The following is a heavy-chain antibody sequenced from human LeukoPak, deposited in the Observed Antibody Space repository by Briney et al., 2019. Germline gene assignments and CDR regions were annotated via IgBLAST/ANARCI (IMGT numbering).Heavy chain of an antibody. Sequence: SETLSLTCTVSGGSISSYYWSWIRQPPGKGLEWIGYIYYSGSTNYNPSLRSRVTISVDTSKNQFSLKLSSVTAADTAVYYCARLGLVHDALDIWGQGTMVTVSS. D-gene: IGHD6-19*01. CDR1: GGSISSYY. CDR2: IYYSGST. CDR3: ARLGLVHDALDI. V-gene: IGHV4-59*01. J-gene: IGHJ3*02.